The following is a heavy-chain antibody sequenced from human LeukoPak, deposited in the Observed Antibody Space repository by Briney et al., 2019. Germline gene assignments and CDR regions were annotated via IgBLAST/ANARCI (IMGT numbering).Heavy chain of an antibody. V-gene: IGHV4-30-2*01. D-gene: IGHD3-22*01. CDR2: IYHSGST. Sequence: PSETLSLTCTVSGGSISSGGYYWSWIRQPPGKGLEWIGYIYHSGSTYYNPSLKSRVTISVDRSKNQFSLKLSSVTAADTAVYYCAREGNSEGYDSSGSEAFDIWGQGTMVTVSS. CDR1: GGSISSGGYY. CDR3: AREGNSEGYDSSGSEAFDI. J-gene: IGHJ3*02.